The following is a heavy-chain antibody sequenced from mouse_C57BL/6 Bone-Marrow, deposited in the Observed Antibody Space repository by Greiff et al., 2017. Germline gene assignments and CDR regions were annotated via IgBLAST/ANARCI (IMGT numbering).Heavy chain of an antibody. J-gene: IGHJ4*01. CDR1: GFSFNTYA. V-gene: IGHV10-1*01. CDR3: VRRYDGYLPLYYAMDY. Sequence: EVQLVESGGGLVQPKGSLKLSCAASGFSFNTYAMNWVRQAPGKGLEWVARIRSKSNNYATYYADSVKDRFTISRDDSESMLYLQMNNLKTEDTAMYYCVRRYDGYLPLYYAMDYWGQGTSVTVSS. D-gene: IGHD2-3*01. CDR2: IRSKSNNYAT.